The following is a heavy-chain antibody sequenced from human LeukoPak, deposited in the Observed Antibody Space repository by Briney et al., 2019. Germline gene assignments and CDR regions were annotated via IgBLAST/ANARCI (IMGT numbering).Heavy chain of an antibody. Sequence: GESLKISCKSSGYTFSNYWIGWVRQMPGKGLEWMGMIYPGDSDTRYSPSFQGQVTISADKSISTAYLQWSSLKASDTAIYYCASVRESFGFTFDLWGQGTMVTVSS. CDR3: ASVRESFGFTFDL. V-gene: IGHV5-51*01. CDR2: IYPGDSDT. CDR1: GYTFSNYW. D-gene: IGHD3-10*01. J-gene: IGHJ3*01.